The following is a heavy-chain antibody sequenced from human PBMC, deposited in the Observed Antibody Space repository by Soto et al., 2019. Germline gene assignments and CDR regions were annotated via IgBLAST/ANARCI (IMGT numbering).Heavy chain of an antibody. CDR3: ARDFGSCSGGSCYSGRFDP. D-gene: IGHD2-15*01. Sequence: SDTLSLTCAVYGGSFRGFYWSWIRQPPGKGLEWIGEIYHSGSTNYNPSLKSRVTISVDTSKNQFSLKLSSVTAADTAVYYCARDFGSCSGGSCYSGRFDPWGQGTLVTVSS. CDR2: IYHSGST. CDR1: GGSFRGFY. V-gene: IGHV4-34*09. J-gene: IGHJ5*02.